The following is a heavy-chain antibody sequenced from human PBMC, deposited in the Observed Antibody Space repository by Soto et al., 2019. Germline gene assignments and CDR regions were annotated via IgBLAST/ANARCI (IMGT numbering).Heavy chain of an antibody. CDR3: ARGAFGAYYFDH. D-gene: IGHD3-3*01. Sequence: GGSLRLSCAASGCTFSSYWVHWVRQVPGKGLVWVSRIKGDGSSASYADSVKGRFTISRDNAKNTLYLQMNSLRAEDTAVFYCARGAFGAYYFDHWGQGTPVTVSS. CDR2: IKGDGSSA. J-gene: IGHJ4*02. CDR1: GCTFSSYW. V-gene: IGHV3-74*01.